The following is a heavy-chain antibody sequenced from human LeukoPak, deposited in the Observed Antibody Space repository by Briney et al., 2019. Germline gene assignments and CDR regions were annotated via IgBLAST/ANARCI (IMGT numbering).Heavy chain of an antibody. Sequence: GGSLRLSCAASGFTFSSYSMNWVRQAPGKGLEWVSSISSNSSYIYYADSVKGRFTISRDNAKNSLYPQMNSLRAEDTAVYYCARVGSSGWSDYYYGMDVWGQGTTVTVSS. D-gene: IGHD6-19*01. CDR3: ARVGSSGWSDYYYGMDV. CDR2: ISSNSSYI. V-gene: IGHV3-21*04. CDR1: GFTFSSYS. J-gene: IGHJ6*02.